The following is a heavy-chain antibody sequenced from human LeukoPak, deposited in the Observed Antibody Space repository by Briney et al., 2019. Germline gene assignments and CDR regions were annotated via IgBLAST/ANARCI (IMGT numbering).Heavy chain of an antibody. Sequence: PGGSLRLSCAASGFTFSTYEMNWVRQAPEKGLEWVSYISGSGSVIQYADSVKGRFIISRDNAKNSLYLQMSSLRAEDTAVYYCARERNYCDGDCYLNWGQGTLVTVSS. CDR1: GFTFSTYE. CDR2: ISGSGSVI. J-gene: IGHJ4*02. D-gene: IGHD2-21*02. CDR3: ARERNYCDGDCYLN. V-gene: IGHV3-48*03.